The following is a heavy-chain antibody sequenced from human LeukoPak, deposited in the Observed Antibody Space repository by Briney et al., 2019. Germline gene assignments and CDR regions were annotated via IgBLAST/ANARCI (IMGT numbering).Heavy chain of an antibody. Sequence: SVNVSCKASGGTFSNHAFSWVRQAPGQGLEWMGGIIPIDDSTNYVQKFQDRVMITADEATNIIYMELGSLKSEDTAEYYCARHSGHSSWYYGLDVWGQGTTVIVSS. CDR2: IIPIDDST. CDR3: ARHSGHSSWYYGLDV. D-gene: IGHD6-13*01. CDR1: GGTFSNHA. J-gene: IGHJ6*02. V-gene: IGHV1-69*13.